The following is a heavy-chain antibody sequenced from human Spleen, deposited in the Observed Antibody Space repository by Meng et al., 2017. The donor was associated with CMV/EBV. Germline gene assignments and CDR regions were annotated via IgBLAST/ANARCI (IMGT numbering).Heavy chain of an antibody. CDR1: GFTFSTSW. CDR2: ISGSSTTK. CDR3: ARMTTVTRDAFDI. V-gene: IGHV3-48*01. D-gene: IGHD4-11*01. J-gene: IGHJ3*02. Sequence: GESLKISCAASGFTFSTSWMSWVRQAPGKGLEWVSFISGSSTTKHYADSVKGRFTISRDNSKNTLYLQMNSLRAEDTAVYYCARMTTVTRDAFDIWGQGTMVTVSS.